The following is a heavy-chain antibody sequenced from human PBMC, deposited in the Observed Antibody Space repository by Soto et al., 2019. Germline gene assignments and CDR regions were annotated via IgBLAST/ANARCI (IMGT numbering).Heavy chain of an antibody. V-gene: IGHV3-13*01. CDR2: IGTAGDT. CDR1: GFTFSSYD. J-gene: IGHJ6*02. CDR3: ARGGSGWARLVMTGYGMDV. D-gene: IGHD6-19*01. Sequence: EVQLVESGGGLVQPGGSLRLSCAASGFTFSSYDMHWVRQATGKGLEWVSAIGTAGDTYYPGSVKGRFTISRENAKSSLYLQMNSLRAGDTAVYYCARGGSGWARLVMTGYGMDVWGQGTTVTVSS.